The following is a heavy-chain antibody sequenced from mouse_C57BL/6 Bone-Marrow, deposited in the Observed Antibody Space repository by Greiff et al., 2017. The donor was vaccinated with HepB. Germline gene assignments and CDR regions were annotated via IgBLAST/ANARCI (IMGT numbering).Heavy chain of an antibody. CDR2: IHPNSGST. CDR3: APITTVVAH. D-gene: IGHD1-1*01. J-gene: IGHJ2*01. V-gene: IGHV1-64*01. CDR1: GYTFTSYW. Sequence: QVQLKQPGAELVKPGASVKLSCKASGYTFTSYWMHWVKQRPGQGLEWIGMIHPNSGSTNYNEKFKSKATLTVDKSSSTAYMQLSSLTSEDSAVYYCAPITTVVAHWGQGTTLTVSS.